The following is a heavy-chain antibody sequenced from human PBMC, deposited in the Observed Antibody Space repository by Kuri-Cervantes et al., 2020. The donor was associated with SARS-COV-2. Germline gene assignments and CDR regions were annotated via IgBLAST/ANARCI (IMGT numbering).Heavy chain of an antibody. D-gene: IGHD3-16*01. CDR3: AREGGSPGDAFDI. Sequence: GGSLRLSCAVSGFTVSTNYMSWVRQAPGKGLEWVSVIYSGGSTYYADSVKGRFTISRDNSKNTLYLQMNSLRAEDTAVYYCAREGGSPGDAFDIWGQGTMVTVSS. J-gene: IGHJ3*02. CDR1: GFTVSTNY. V-gene: IGHV3-66*02. CDR2: IYSGGST.